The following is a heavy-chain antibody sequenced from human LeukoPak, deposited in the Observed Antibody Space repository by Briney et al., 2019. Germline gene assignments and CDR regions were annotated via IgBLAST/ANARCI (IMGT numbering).Heavy chain of an antibody. CDR3: ARDPNTAMVPNFDY. Sequence: GGSLRLSCAASGFTFSSYGMHWVRQAPGKGLEWVAVISYDGSNKYYANSVKGRFTISRDNSKNTLYLQMNSLRAEDTAVYYCARDPNTAMVPNFDYWGQGTLVTVSS. D-gene: IGHD5-18*01. V-gene: IGHV3-30*03. CDR1: GFTFSSYG. J-gene: IGHJ4*02. CDR2: ISYDGSNK.